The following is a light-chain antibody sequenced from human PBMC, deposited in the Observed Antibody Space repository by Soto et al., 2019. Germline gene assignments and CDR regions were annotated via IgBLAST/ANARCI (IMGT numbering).Light chain of an antibody. CDR2: GVT. CDR1: GSDIGAYNY. Sequence: QSVLTQPASVSGSPGQSITISCTGSGSDIGAYNYVSWYQQHPGKAPKLLIHGVTRRPSGVSSRFSASKSAYTASLTISGLQAEDEAHYYCSWFTTSYFYVFGPGTKVTVL. J-gene: IGLJ1*01. V-gene: IGLV2-14*01. CDR3: SWFTTSYFYV.